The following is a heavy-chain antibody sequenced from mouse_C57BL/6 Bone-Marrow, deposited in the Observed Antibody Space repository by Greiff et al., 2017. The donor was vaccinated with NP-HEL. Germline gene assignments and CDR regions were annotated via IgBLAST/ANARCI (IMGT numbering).Heavy chain of an antibody. D-gene: IGHD1-1*01. CDR1: GFTFSSYA. V-gene: IGHV5-4*01. CDR2: ISDGGSYT. Sequence: EVQLVESGGGLVKPGGSLKLSCAASGFTFSSYAMSWVRQTPEKRLEWVATISDGGSYTYYPDNVKGRFTISRDNAKNNLYLQMSHLKSEDTAMYYCARDGGVVARNYAMDYWGQGTSVTVSS. CDR3: ARDGGVVARNYAMDY. J-gene: IGHJ4*01.